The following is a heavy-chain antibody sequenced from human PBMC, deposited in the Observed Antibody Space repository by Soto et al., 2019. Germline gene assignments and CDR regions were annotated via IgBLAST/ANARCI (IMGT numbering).Heavy chain of an antibody. Sequence: EVQLVESGGGVVQPGGSLRLSCAASGFTFSNCAMKWVRQAPGKGLEWVSELSRAGSNIYYADSVKGRFTISRDNSKNTLYLQMNSLRAEDTAVYYCDKAIEGSWEAKDYWGQGTLVTVSS. CDR1: GFTFSNCA. CDR2: LSRAGSNI. CDR3: DKAIEGSWEAKDY. V-gene: IGHV3-23*04. J-gene: IGHJ4*02. D-gene: IGHD1-26*01.